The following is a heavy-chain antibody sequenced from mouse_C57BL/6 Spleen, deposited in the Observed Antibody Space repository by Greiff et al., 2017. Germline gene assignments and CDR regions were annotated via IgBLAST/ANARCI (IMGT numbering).Heavy chain of an antibody. CDR1: GYTFTDYY. CDR3: ARIYYGNSWFAY. CDR2: INPYNGGT. Sequence: VQLQQSGPVLVKPGASVKMSCKASGYTFTDYYMNWVKQSHGKSLEWIGVINPYNGGTSYNQKFKGKATLTVDKSSSTAYMELNSLTSEDSAVYYCARIYYGNSWFAYWGQGTLVTVSA. D-gene: IGHD2-1*01. J-gene: IGHJ3*01. V-gene: IGHV1-19*01.